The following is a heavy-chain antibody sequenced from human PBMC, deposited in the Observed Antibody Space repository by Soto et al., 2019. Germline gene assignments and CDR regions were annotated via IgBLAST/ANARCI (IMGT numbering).Heavy chain of an antibody. Sequence: EVQLVESGGGLVQPGRSLRLSCAASGFTFSNYWMSWVRQAPGKGLEWVANIKQDEEGSEKYYVDSVKGRFTISRDNAKNSLYLQMNSLRAEDTAVYYCARIGPTYYGGMDVWGQGTTVTVSS. CDR1: GFTFSNYW. CDR3: ARIGPTYYGGMDV. V-gene: IGHV3-7*03. J-gene: IGHJ6*02. CDR2: IKQDEEGSEK.